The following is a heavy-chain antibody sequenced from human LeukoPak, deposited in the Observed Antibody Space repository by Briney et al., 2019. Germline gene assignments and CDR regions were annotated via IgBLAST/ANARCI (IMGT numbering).Heavy chain of an antibody. J-gene: IGHJ6*03. D-gene: IGHD1-26*01. CDR3: ARDRRGSYSYYYYYYMDV. Sequence: GGPLRLSCAASGFTFSSYWMSWVRQAPGKGLEWVANIKQDGSEKYYVDSVKGRFTISRDNAKNSLYLQMNSLRAEDTAVYYCARDRRGSYSYYYYYYMDVWGKGTTVTVSS. CDR1: GFTFSSYW. CDR2: IKQDGSEK. V-gene: IGHV3-7*01.